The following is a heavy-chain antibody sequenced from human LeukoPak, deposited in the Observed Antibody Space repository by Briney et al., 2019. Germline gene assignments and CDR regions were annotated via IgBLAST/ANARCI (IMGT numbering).Heavy chain of an antibody. CDR1: RGCISSSSYY. Sequence: SETLSLTCTVSRGCISSSSYYWGWIRQPPGKGLEWIGTIHYSGSTYYNPSLKSRVTISVDTSKNQLSLRLISVTAADTAVYYCARRRYGGYEKWCAFDIWGQGTMVTVSS. CDR3: ARRRYGGYEKWCAFDI. CDR2: IHYSGST. D-gene: IGHD5-12*01. J-gene: IGHJ3*02. V-gene: IGHV4-39*01.